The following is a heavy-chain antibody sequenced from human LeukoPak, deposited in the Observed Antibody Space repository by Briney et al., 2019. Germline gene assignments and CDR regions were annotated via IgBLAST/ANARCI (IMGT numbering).Heavy chain of an antibody. D-gene: IGHD3-16*02. Sequence: GGSLRLSCAASGITFSSYAMSWVRQAPGKGLEWVSAISGSGGSTYYADSVKGRFTISRDNSKNTLYLQMNSLRAEDTAVYYCAKGVITFGGVIVQPFDYWGQGTLVTVSS. CDR1: GITFSSYA. CDR2: ISGSGGST. CDR3: AKGVITFGGVIVQPFDY. J-gene: IGHJ4*02. V-gene: IGHV3-23*01.